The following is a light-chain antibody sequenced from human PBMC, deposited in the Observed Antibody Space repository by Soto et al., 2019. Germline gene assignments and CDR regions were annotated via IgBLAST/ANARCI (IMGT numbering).Light chain of an antibody. J-gene: IGKJ2*01. CDR2: GAS. CDR1: QSVSSN. Sequence: EIVMSQSPATLSVSPGERATLSCRASQSVSSNVAWYQQRPGQAPSLLIYGASTRATGIPARFRGGGSGTEFTLSLSSLQSEDFAIYYGQQYNNWPQTFGQGTKLEIK. V-gene: IGKV3-15*01. CDR3: QQYNNWPQT.